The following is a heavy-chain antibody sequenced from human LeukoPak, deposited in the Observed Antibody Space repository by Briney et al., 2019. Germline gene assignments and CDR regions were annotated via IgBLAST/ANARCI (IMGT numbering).Heavy chain of an antibody. J-gene: IGHJ4*02. CDR3: AREGGDYSSSAGYYFDY. Sequence: SETLSLTCAVCGGSFSGYYWSLIRQPPGKGLEWIGEINHSGSTNYNPSLKSRVTISVDTSKNQFSLKLSSVTAADTAVYYCAREGGDYSSSAGYYFDYWGQGTLVTVSS. V-gene: IGHV4-34*01. CDR1: GGSFSGYY. CDR2: INHSGST. D-gene: IGHD6-13*01.